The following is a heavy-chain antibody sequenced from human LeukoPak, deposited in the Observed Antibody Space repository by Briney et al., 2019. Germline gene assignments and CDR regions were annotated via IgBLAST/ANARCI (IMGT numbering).Heavy chain of an antibody. Sequence: GGSLRLSCAASGFTFSKYAMDWVRQAPGKGLDWVASISFDGSDVYYAASVKGRLTISRDNSKNMLYLQLNSLRVEDTAVYYCAKSSLNYGDYAHWGQGALVTVSS. J-gene: IGHJ4*02. D-gene: IGHD4-17*01. V-gene: IGHV3-30-3*02. CDR1: GFTFSKYA. CDR3: AKSSLNYGDYAH. CDR2: ISFDGSDV.